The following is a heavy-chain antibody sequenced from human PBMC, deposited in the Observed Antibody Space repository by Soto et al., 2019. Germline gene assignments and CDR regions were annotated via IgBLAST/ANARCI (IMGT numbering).Heavy chain of an antibody. Sequence: GASVKVSCKASGYTFTSYDINWVRQATGQGLEWMGWMNPNSGNTGYAQKFQGRVTMTRNTSISTAYMELSSLRSEDTAVYYCARMYYDYVWGSYRLDWFDPWGQGTLV. V-gene: IGHV1-8*01. J-gene: IGHJ5*02. D-gene: IGHD3-16*02. CDR2: MNPNSGNT. CDR1: GYTFTSYD. CDR3: ARMYYDYVWGSYRLDWFDP.